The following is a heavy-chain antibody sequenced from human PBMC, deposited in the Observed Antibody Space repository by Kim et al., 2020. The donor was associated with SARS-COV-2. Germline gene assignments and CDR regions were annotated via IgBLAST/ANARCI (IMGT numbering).Heavy chain of an antibody. CDR3: ARDDYYGGGFDY. V-gene: IGHV7-4-1*02. Sequence: TVAQSLTGRFVFSLDTAVSTAYLQIRSLKAEDTAVYYCARDDYYGGGFDYWGQGTLVTVAS. J-gene: IGHJ4*02. D-gene: IGHD3-10*01.